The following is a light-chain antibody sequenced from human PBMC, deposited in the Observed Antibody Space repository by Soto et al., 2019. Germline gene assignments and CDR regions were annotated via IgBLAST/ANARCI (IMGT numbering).Light chain of an antibody. CDR2: DNN. CDR3: GTWDSSLSAVL. J-gene: IGLJ2*01. CDR1: SSNIGNNY. V-gene: IGLV1-51*01. Sequence: QSALTQPPSVSAAPGQKVTISCSGSSSNIGNNYVSWYQQFPGTAPKLLIYDNNKRPSGIPDRFSGSKSGTSATLGITGLQTGDEADYYCGTWDSSLSAVLFGGGTKVTVL.